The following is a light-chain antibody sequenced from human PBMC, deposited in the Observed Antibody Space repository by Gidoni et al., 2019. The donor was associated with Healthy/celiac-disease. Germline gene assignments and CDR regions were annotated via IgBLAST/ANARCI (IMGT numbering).Light chain of an antibody. CDR1: QSVSSY. CDR2: DAS. CDR3: QQRSN. Sequence: IVLTRSPATLSLSPVERATLSCRASQSVSSYLAWYQQKPGQAPRLLIYDASNRATGIPARFSGSGSGTDFTLTISSLEPEDFAVYYCQQRSNFXQXTRLEIK. V-gene: IGKV3-11*01. J-gene: IGKJ5*01.